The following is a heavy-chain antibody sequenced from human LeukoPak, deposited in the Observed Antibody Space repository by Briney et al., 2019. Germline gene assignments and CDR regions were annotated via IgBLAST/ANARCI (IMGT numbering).Heavy chain of an antibody. CDR1: GFTFSSYA. J-gene: IGHJ6*04. CDR3: AKVFRDIVVVPAAIFDYHYYGMDV. D-gene: IGHD2-2*01. CDR2: ISGSGGST. V-gene: IGHV3-23*01. Sequence: GGSLRLSCAASGFTFSSYAMSWVRQAPGKGLEWVSAISGSGGSTYYADSVKGRFTISRDNPKNTLYLQMNSLRAEDTAVYYCAKVFRDIVVVPAAIFDYHYYGMDVWGKGTTVTVSS.